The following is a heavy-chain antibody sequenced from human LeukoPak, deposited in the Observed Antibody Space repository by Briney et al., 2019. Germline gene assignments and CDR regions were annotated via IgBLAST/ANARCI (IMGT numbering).Heavy chain of an antibody. CDR3: ARGSRDGYNEGHWFDP. D-gene: IGHD5-24*01. V-gene: IGHV1-69*13. J-gene: IGHJ5*02. Sequence: SVKVSCKASGKVSGDSFSNYGLSWVRQAPGQSLEWMGGIIPIFGTANYAQKFQGRVTITADESTSTAYMELSSLRSEDTAVYYCARGSRDGYNEGHWFDPWGQGTLVTVSS. CDR2: IIPIFGTA. CDR1: GKVSGDSFSNYG.